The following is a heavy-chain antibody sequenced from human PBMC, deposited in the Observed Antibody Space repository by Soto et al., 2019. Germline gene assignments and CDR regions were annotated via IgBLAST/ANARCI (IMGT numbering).Heavy chain of an antibody. CDR1: GFIVSSKY. CDR3: TTYTGYGMDV. J-gene: IGHJ6*02. Sequence: HPGGSLRLSCPVSGFIVSSKYMTWVRQAPGKGLEWVSVIYTGGSTHYADSARGRFTISRDSSKNTLYLQMNSLRAEDAAVYYCTTYTGYGMDVWGQGTTVNVS. D-gene: IGHD3-16*01. CDR2: IYTGGST. V-gene: IGHV3-53*01.